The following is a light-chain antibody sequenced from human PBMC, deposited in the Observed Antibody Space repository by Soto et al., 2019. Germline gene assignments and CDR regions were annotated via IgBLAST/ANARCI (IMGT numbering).Light chain of an antibody. CDR2: EGN. CDR1: SSDVGSYNL. CDR3: CSDAGSPTWV. Sequence: QSVLTQPASVSGSPGQWITISCTGTSSDVGSYNLVSWYQQHPGKAPKLMIYEGNKWPSGASYRFSGSKSGNTAFLTIAGLHDEDEGHYSRCSDAGSPTWVFGGGTKVTVL. J-gene: IGLJ3*02. V-gene: IGLV2-23*01.